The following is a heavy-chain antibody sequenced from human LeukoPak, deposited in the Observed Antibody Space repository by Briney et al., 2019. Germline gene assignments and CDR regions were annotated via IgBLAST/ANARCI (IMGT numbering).Heavy chain of an antibody. CDR3: AKLTYPGAGYVDY. V-gene: IGHV4-59*01. J-gene: IGHJ4*02. Sequence: SETLSLTCTVSGGSISSYYWSWIRQPPGKGLEWIGYIYYSGSTNYNPSLKSRVTVSVDTSKNQFSLRLRSVTAADTAVYYCAKLTYPGAGYVDYWGQGTLVTVSS. D-gene: IGHD3-9*01. CDR2: IYYSGST. CDR1: GGSISSYY.